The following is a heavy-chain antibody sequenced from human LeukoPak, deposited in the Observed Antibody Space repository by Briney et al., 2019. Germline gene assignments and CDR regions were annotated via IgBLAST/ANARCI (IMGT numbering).Heavy chain of an antibody. CDR2: IYYSGST. D-gene: IGHD6-19*01. Sequence: SETLSLTCTVSGDITHYWGWIRQPPGKGLECIGSIYYSGSTYYNPSLKSRVTMSVDTSKNHFSLKLSSVTAADTAVYYCARITSGGWLWGQGTLVTVSS. CDR1: GDITHY. V-gene: IGHV4-39*01. J-gene: IGHJ4*02. CDR3: ARITSGGWL.